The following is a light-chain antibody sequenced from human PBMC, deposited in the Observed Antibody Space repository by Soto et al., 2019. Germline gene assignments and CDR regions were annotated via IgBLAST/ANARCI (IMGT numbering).Light chain of an antibody. CDR2: DVS. J-gene: IGKJ4*01. V-gene: IGKV1-33*01. CDR3: QQYENIPLT. CDR1: QAVPNN. Sequence: DIHLTQSPSFLSASVGDRVTITCRPSQAVPNNMAWYQQKPGKAPKVLIYDVSNLETGVPSRFSGSGSGTDFTFTISSLQPEDIATYYCQQYENIPLTFGGGTKVEIK.